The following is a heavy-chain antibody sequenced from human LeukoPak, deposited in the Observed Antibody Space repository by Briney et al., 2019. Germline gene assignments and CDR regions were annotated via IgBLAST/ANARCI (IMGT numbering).Heavy chain of an antibody. D-gene: IGHD5-18*01. J-gene: IGHJ4*02. Sequence: ASETLSLTCSVSGVSITSNYWSWIRQPPGKGLKWLGYTHHSGATSYNPSLKSRSTMSLDTSNNQFSLKLSSVTAADTAVYYCARSSGHSYGDFDYWGQGNLVTVSS. CDR3: ARSSGHSYGDFDY. CDR1: GVSITSNY. V-gene: IGHV4-59*01. CDR2: THHSGAT.